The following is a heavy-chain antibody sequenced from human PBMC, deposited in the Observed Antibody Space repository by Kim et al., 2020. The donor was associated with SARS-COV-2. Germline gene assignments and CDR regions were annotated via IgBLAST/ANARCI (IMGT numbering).Heavy chain of an antibody. CDR1: GGSFSGYY. CDR2: INHSGST. J-gene: IGHJ5*02. V-gene: IGHV4-34*01. CDR3: ARVWSVQLERHNWFDP. D-gene: IGHD1-1*01. Sequence: SETLSLTCAVYGGSFSGYYWSWIRQPPGKGLEWIGEINHSGSTNYNPSLKSRVTISVDTSKNQFSLKLSSVTAADTAVYYCARVWSVQLERHNWFDPWG.